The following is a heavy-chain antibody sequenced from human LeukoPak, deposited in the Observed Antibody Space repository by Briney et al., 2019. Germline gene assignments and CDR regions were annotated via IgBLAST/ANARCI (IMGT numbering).Heavy chain of an antibody. CDR1: RGTFSSYA. CDR2: IIPIFGTA. CDR3: ARWHSNWFDP. Sequence: SVKVSCNASRGTFSSYAISWVRQAPGQGLEWMGGIIPIFGTANYAQKFQGRVTITTDESTSTAYMELSSLRSEDTAVYYCARWHSNWFDPWGQGTLVTVSS. V-gene: IGHV1-69*05. J-gene: IGHJ5*02.